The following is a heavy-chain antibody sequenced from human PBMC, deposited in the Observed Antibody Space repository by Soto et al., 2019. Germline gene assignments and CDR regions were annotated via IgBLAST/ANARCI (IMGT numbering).Heavy chain of an antibody. CDR1: GFIFDDFA. V-gene: IGHV3-9*01. D-gene: IGHD3-3*01. CDR2: ISWNRDSI. CDR3: TKVGGLYDFWSGPLHFDL. J-gene: IGHJ4*02. Sequence: EAQLVESGGGFVQPGRSLRLSCAGAGFIFDDFAIHWVRQAPGKGLEWVSGISWNRDSIGYADSVKGRFTISRDNAKNSLYLQMNSLRAEDTALYYCTKVGGLYDFWSGPLHFDLWGQGTLVTVSS.